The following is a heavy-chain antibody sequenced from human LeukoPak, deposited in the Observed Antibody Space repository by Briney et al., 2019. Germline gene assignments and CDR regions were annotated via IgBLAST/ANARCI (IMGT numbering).Heavy chain of an antibody. CDR1: GITFSNAW. D-gene: IGHD3-10*01. V-gene: IGHV3-15*01. J-gene: IGHJ4*02. Sequence: GGSLRLSCAASGITFSNAWMTWVRQAPGKGLEWVGRIYRSSNGETTDYGAPVKGRFTMSRDDSKTTLYLQMNSLKTEDTAVYYCATLTVRGVINIWGQGTLVTVSS. CDR3: ATLTVRGVINI. CDR2: IYRSSNGETT.